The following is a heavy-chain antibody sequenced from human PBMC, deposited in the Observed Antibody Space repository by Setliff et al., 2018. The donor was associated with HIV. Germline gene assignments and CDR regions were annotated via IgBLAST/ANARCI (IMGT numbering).Heavy chain of an antibody. CDR3: ARAHLTGTTVGLADC. J-gene: IGHJ4*02. V-gene: IGHV1-3*01. Sequence: ASVKVSCKASGYTFTNSGMRWMRQAPGQRPEWMGCINGGNGKTEYSQKFQSRVTITRDTSASTAYMELSSLRSEDTAVYYCARAHLTGTTVGLADCWGQGTLVTVSS. CDR2: INGGNGKT. D-gene: IGHD1-7*01. CDR1: GYTFTNSG.